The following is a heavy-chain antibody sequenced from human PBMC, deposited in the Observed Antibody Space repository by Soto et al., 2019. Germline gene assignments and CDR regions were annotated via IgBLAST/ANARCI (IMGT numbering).Heavy chain of an antibody. J-gene: IGHJ6*02. V-gene: IGHV3-23*01. CDR3: AKDRDGAAAGPTKFYGMDV. CDR1: GFTFSSYA. Sequence: VQLLESGGGLVQPGGSLRLSCAASGFTFSSYAMSWVRQAPGKGLEWVSVISGSGDSTYYADSVRGRFTISRDNSKNTLYLQMNSLSAEDTAVYYCAKDRDGAAAGPTKFYGMDVWGQGTTVTVSS. CDR2: ISGSGDST. D-gene: IGHD6-13*01.